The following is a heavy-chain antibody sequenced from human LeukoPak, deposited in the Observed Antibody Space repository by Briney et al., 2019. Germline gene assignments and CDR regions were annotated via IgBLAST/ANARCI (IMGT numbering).Heavy chain of an antibody. D-gene: IGHD5-18*01. V-gene: IGHV5-51*01. CDR2: IYPGDSDT. CDR1: GYSFTSYW. J-gene: IGHJ6*03. CDR3: ARLNSYGWGDDYYYMDV. Sequence: GESLKISCKGSGYSFTSYWIGWVRQMPGKGLEWMGIIYPGDSDTRYSPSFQGQVTISADKSISTAYLQWSSLKASDTAMYYCARLNSYGWGDDYYYMDVWGKGTTVTVSS.